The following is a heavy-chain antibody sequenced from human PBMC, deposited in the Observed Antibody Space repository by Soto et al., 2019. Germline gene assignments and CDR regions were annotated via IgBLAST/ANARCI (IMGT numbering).Heavy chain of an antibody. CDR1: GGSISSYY. Sequence: SETLSLTSTVSGGSISSYYWSWIRQPPGKGLEWIGYIYYSGSTNYNPSLKSRVTISVDTSKNQFSLKLSSVTAADTAVYYCARPSSMVRGKYMDVWGKGTTVT. D-gene: IGHD3-10*01. V-gene: IGHV4-59*08. CDR3: ARPSSMVRGKYMDV. CDR2: IYYSGST. J-gene: IGHJ6*03.